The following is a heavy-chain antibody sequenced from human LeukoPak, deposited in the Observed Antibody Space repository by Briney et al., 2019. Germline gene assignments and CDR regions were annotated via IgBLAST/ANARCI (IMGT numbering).Heavy chain of an antibody. CDR1: GFTFSSYA. CDR2: ISYDGSNR. Sequence: GGSLRLSCAASGFTFSSYALHWVRQAPGKGLECVAFISYDGSNRYYADSVKGRFTISRDNTKNTLYLQMNSLRAEDTAVYYCARSPQWELTYFDYWGQGTLVTVSS. CDR3: ARSPQWELTYFDY. V-gene: IGHV3-30*04. D-gene: IGHD1-26*01. J-gene: IGHJ4*02.